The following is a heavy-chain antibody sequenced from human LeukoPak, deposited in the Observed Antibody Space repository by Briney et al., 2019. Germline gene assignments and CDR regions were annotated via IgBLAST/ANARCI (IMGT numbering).Heavy chain of an antibody. CDR3: ARDLWVQYTVLDY. CDR2: ISYDGSNK. V-gene: IGHV3-30-3*01. J-gene: IGHJ4*02. Sequence: GGSLRLSCAASGFTFSSYAMHWVRQAPGKGLEWVAVISYDGSNKYYADSVKGRFTISRDNSKNTLYLQMNSLRAEDTAVYYCARDLWVQYTVLDYWGQGTLVTVSS. CDR1: GFTFSSYA. D-gene: IGHD1-26*01.